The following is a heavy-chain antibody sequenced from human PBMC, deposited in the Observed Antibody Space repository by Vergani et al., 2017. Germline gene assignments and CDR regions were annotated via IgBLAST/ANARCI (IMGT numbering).Heavy chain of an antibody. CDR1: GGSISSGGYY. J-gene: IGHJ4*02. D-gene: IGHD4-17*01. CDR2: IYYSGST. Sequence: QLQLQESGSGLVKPSQTLSLTCAVSGGSISSGGYYWSWIRQHPGKGLEWIGYIYYSGSTYYNPSLKSRVTISVDTSKNQFSLKLSSVTAADTAVYYCARDAGDNFFDYWGQGTLVTVSS. V-gene: IGHV4-31*11. CDR3: ARDAGDNFFDY.